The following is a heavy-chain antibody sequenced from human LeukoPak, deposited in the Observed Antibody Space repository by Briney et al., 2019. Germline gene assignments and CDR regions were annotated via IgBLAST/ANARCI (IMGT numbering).Heavy chain of an antibody. V-gene: IGHV3-30-3*01. D-gene: IGHD7-27*01. CDR3: ARDTNWGSTHY. J-gene: IGHJ4*02. Sequence: GGSLRLSCAASGFTFSSYWMHWVRQAPGKGLVWVAVVSYDGSNKYYADSVQGRFTISRDNSKNTLYLQMNTLRAEDTAVYYCARDTNWGSTHYWGQGTLVTVSS. CDR1: GFTFSSYW. CDR2: VSYDGSNK.